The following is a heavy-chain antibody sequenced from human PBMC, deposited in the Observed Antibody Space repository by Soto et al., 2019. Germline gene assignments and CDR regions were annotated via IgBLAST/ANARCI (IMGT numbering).Heavy chain of an antibody. J-gene: IGHJ6*02. D-gene: IGHD2-2*01. V-gene: IGHV3-30*18. Sequence: QVQLVESGGGVVQPGRSLRLSCAASGFTFRNYAMHWVRQAPGKGLEWVAVISYDGSNKYYADSVKGRFTISRDNSKNTLYLQMNSLRAEDTAVYYGAKDLCSSSSCYYNYGMDVWGQGTMVTVSS. CDR2: ISYDGSNK. CDR3: AKDLCSSSSCYYNYGMDV. CDR1: GFTFRNYA.